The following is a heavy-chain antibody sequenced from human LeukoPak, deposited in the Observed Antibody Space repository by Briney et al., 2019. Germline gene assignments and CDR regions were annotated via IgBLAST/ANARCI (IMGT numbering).Heavy chain of an antibody. J-gene: IGHJ4*02. D-gene: IGHD5-18*01. CDR1: GFIFSSYG. V-gene: IGHV3-30*02. CDR3: ARGYDIQLWLQVPFDY. CDR2: IRDDGSNK. Sequence: GGSLRLSCATSGFIFSSYGMHWVRQAPGKGLEWVAFIRDDGSNKYYADSVKGRFTISRDNPKNTLYLQMNSLRAEDTAVYYCARGYDIQLWLQVPFDYWGQGTLVTVSS.